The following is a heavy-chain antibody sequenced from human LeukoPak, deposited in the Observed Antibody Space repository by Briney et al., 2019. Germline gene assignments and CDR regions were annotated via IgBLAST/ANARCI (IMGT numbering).Heavy chain of an antibody. V-gene: IGHV5-51*01. CDR2: IYPGDSDT. CDR1: GYSFTSYW. D-gene: IGHD2-2*02. Sequence: GESLKISCKGSGYSFTSYWIGWVRQMPGKGLEWMGIIYPGDSDTRYSPSFQGQVTISADKSISTAYLQWSSLKASDTAMYYCARAVTGCSSTSCYNPGYYYYYMDVWGKGTTVTVSS. J-gene: IGHJ6*03. CDR3: ARAVTGCSSTSCYNPGYYYYYMDV.